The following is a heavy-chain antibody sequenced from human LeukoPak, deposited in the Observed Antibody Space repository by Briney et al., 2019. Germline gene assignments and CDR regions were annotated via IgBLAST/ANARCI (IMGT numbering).Heavy chain of an antibody. CDR3: ARGSSYGFCY. J-gene: IGHJ4*02. D-gene: IGHD5-18*01. CDR2: ISSSGSTI. CDR1: GFTFSSYE. Sequence: GGSLRLSCAASGFTFSSYEMNWVRQAPGKGLEWVSYISSSGSTIYYADSVKGRFTISRDNAKNSLYLQMNSLRAEDTAVYYCARGSSYGFCYWGQETLVTVSS. V-gene: IGHV3-48*03.